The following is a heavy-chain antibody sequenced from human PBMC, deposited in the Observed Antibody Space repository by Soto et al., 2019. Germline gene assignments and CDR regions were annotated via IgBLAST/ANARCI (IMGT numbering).Heavy chain of an antibody. V-gene: IGHV3-48*01. CDR1: GFTFSSYS. CDR3: ARDGRKYNWNDADY. J-gene: IGHJ4*02. D-gene: IGHD1-20*01. Sequence: EVQLVESGGGLVQPGGSPRLSCAASGFTFSSYSMNWVRQAPGKGLEWVSYISSSSSTIYYADSVKGRFTISRDNAKNSLYLQMNSLRAEDTAVYYCARDGRKYNWNDADYWGQGTLVTVSS. CDR2: ISSSSSTI.